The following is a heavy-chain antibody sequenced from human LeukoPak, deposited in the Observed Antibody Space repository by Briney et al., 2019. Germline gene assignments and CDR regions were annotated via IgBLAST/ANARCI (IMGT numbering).Heavy chain of an antibody. CDR2: ISSSGSTI. V-gene: IGHV3-48*03. CDR1: GITFSSYE. Sequence: QSGGSLRLSCAASGITFSSYEMNWVRQAPGKGLEWVSYISSSGSTIYYADSVKGRFTISRDNAKNSLYLQMNSLRAEDTAVYYRARLPAAIYHYYYMDVWGKGTTVTISS. J-gene: IGHJ6*03. CDR3: ARLPAAIYHYYYMDV. D-gene: IGHD2-2*01.